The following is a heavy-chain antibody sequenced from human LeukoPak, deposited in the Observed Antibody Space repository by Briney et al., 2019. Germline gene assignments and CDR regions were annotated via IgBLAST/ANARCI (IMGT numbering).Heavy chain of an antibody. J-gene: IGHJ5*02. D-gene: IGHD6-19*01. Sequence: GGSLRLSCAASGFTFSSYWMHWVRQAPGKGLVWVSRINSDGSSTSYADSVKGRFTISRDNAKNTLYLQMNSLRAEDTAVYYCARGGDSSGLRGNWFDPWGQGTLVTVSS. V-gene: IGHV3-74*01. CDR2: INSDGSST. CDR3: ARGGDSSGLRGNWFDP. CDR1: GFTFSSYW.